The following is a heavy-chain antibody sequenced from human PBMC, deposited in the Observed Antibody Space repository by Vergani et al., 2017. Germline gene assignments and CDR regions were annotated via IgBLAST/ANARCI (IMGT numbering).Heavy chain of an antibody. CDR3: ARGPSSSSDYYYYMDV. CDR2: IIPIFGTA. D-gene: IGHD6-6*01. J-gene: IGHJ6*03. CDR1: GDTFSSYA. V-gene: IGHV1-69*01. Sequence: QVQLVQSGAEVKKPGSSVKVSCKASGDTFSSYAISWVRQAPGQGLEWMGGIIPIFGTANYAQKFQGRVTITADESTSTAYMELSSLRSEDTAVYYCARGPSSSSDYYYYMDVWGKGTTVTVSS.